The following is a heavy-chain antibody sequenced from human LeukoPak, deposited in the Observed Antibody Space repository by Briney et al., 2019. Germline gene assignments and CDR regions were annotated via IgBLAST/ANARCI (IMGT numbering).Heavy chain of an antibody. CDR2: MNLNRGNT. CDR1: GYTFTSYE. Sequence: ASVKVSCKASGYTFTSYEINWVRQATGQGLEWLGWMNLNRGNTGYAQKFLGRVTSTRNTSISTAYMELSSLRSEDTAVYYCARGKGSITIFGVVITYPFDYWGQGTLVTVSS. D-gene: IGHD3-3*01. CDR3: ARGKGSITIFGVVITYPFDY. J-gene: IGHJ4*02. V-gene: IGHV1-8*03.